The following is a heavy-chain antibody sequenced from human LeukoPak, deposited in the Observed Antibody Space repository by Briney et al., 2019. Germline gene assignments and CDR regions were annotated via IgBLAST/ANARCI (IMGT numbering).Heavy chain of an antibody. J-gene: IGHJ6*03. CDR1: GWSFSGYY. Sequence: SETLSLTCAVYGWSFSGYYWGWIRQPPGKGLEWMGNINYSRNNYYNPSPKRRVTISVDTSKNQFSLKLSSVPAADTAMYYCAREKIGTETVLGKDYYYMDVWGKGTTVTVSS. CDR2: INYSRNN. D-gene: IGHD3-16*01. CDR3: AREKIGTETVLGKDYYYMDV. V-gene: IGHV4-34*01.